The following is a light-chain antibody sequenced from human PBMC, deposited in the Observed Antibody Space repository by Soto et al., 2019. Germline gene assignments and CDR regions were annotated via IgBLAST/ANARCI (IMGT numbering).Light chain of an antibody. Sequence: QPVLTQPPSVSGAPGQRVTISCTGSSSNIGAGYDVHWYQQLPGTAPKVLIYGNSNRPAGVPDRFSGSKSGTSASLAITGLQAEDESDYCCQSYDSSLSGSVVFGGGTQLTVL. V-gene: IGLV1-40*01. CDR1: SSNIGAGYD. CDR3: QSYDSSLSGSVV. J-gene: IGLJ2*01. CDR2: GNS.